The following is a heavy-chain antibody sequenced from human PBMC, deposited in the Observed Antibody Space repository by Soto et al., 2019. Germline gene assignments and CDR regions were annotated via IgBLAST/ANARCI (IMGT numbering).Heavy chain of an antibody. D-gene: IGHD3-10*01. CDR1: GYTFTNYG. J-gene: IGHJ5*02. V-gene: IGHV1-18*01. Sequence: ASVKVSCKASGYTFTNYGISWVRQAPGQGLEWMGWISAYNGNTKFAQKFQGRVTMTTDTSTSTAYMELRSLRSDDTAVYYCARGVGSGSYYNQYNWFDPWGQGTLVTVSS. CDR3: ARGVGSGSYYNQYNWFDP. CDR2: ISAYNGNT.